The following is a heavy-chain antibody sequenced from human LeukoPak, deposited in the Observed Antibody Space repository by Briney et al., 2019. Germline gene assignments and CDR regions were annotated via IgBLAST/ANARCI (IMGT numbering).Heavy chain of an antibody. V-gene: IGHV4-61*01. D-gene: IGHD3-10*01. CDR3: ARDRRTVRGVTGGYYYGMDV. Sequence: SETLSLTCTVSGGSVSSGSYYWSWIRQPPGKGLEWVGYIYYSGSTNYNPSLKSRVTISVDTSKNQFSLKLSSVTAADTAVYYCARDRRTVRGVTGGYYYGMDVWGQGTTVTVSS. CDR1: GGSVSSGSYY. CDR2: IYYSGST. J-gene: IGHJ6*02.